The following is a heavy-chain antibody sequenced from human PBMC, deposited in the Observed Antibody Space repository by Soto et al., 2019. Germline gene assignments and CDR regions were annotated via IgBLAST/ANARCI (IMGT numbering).Heavy chain of an antibody. D-gene: IGHD5-18*01. Sequence: VESLKISCTGSGYNLNTYWIGWVRQMPWKGLEWMGIIYPGDFDTRYSQSFQGHLTMSVDKSINTAYLQWSSLETSDTAMYYCARLLGYSYGYQEFFDSWGQGTPVTVSS. CDR2: IYPGDFDT. CDR1: GYNLNTYW. V-gene: IGHV5-51*01. CDR3: ARLLGYSYGYQEFFDS. J-gene: IGHJ4*02.